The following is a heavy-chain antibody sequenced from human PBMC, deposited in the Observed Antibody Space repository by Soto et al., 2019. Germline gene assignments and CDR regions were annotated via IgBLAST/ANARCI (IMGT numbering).Heavy chain of an antibody. Sequence: GGSLRLSCAASGFTFSSYAMHWVRQAPGKGLEWVAVISYDGSNKYYADSVKGRFTISRDNSKNTLYLQMNSLRAEDTAVYYCARGFDPWGQGTLVTVSS. CDR2: ISYDGSNK. J-gene: IGHJ5*02. CDR3: ARGFDP. CDR1: GFTFSSYA. V-gene: IGHV3-30-3*01.